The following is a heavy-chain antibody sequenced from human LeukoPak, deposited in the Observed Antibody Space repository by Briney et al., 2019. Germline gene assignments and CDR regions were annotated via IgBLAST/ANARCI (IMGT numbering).Heavy chain of an antibody. CDR2: IYYRGST. CDR1: GGSISSYY. D-gene: IGHD5-18*01. Sequence: SETLSLTCTVPGGSISSYYWSWIRQPPGKGLEWIGYIYYRGSTNYNPSLKSRVTISLDTSKNQFALKLSSVTAADTAVYYCARVGGDTADDWFDPWGQGTLVTVSS. CDR3: ARVGGDTADDWFDP. V-gene: IGHV4-59*01. J-gene: IGHJ5*02.